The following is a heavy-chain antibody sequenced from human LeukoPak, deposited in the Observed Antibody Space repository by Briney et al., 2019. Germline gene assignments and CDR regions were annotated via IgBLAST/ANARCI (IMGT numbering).Heavy chain of an antibody. Sequence: PGGSLRLSCAASGFTFSTYSMNWVRQAPGKGLEWVSTTASSGSIYYADSVKGRFTISRDNAKNSLYLQMNSLRADDTAVYYCVRIEDGGYGAKWGQGTLVTVSS. CDR3: VRIEDGGYGAK. CDR1: GFTFSTYS. V-gene: IGHV3-21*01. J-gene: IGHJ4*02. CDR2: TASSGSI. D-gene: IGHD5-12*01.